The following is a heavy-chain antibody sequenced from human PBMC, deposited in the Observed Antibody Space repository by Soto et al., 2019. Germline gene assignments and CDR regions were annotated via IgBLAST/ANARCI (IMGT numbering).Heavy chain of an antibody. CDR2: INPSGGST. CDR1: GYTFTSYY. V-gene: IGHV1-46*01. CDR3: ARDRQQLAYYYGMDV. J-gene: IGHJ6*02. Sequence: GASVKVSCKASGYTFTSYYMRWVRQAPGQGLEWMGIINPSGGSTSYAQKFQGRVTMTRDTSTSTVYMELSSLRSEDTAVYYCARDRQQLAYYYGMDVWGQGTTVTVSS. D-gene: IGHD6-13*01.